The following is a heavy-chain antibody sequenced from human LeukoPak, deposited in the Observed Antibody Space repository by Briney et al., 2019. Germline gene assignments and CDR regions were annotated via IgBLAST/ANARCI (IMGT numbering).Heavy chain of an antibody. J-gene: IGHJ2*01. CDR3: ASMQSNYYDSSGGWYFDL. D-gene: IGHD3-22*01. CDR1: GGSISSYY. V-gene: IGHV4-59*01. Sequence: TSETLSLTCTVSGGSISSYYWSWIRQPPGKGLEWIGYIYYSGSTNYNPSLKSRVTISVDTSKNQFSLKLSSVTAADTAVYYCASMQSNYYDSSGGWYFDLWGRGTLVTVSS. CDR2: IYYSGST.